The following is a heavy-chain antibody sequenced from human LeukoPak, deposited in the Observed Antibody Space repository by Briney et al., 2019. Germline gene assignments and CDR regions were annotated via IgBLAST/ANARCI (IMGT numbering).Heavy chain of an antibody. CDR1: GFTFSSYS. CDR3: ARGSGYDSLGPSDY. CDR2: ISSSSSTL. V-gene: IGHV3-48*01. Sequence: GGSLRLSCAASGFTFSSYSMNWVRQAPGKGREWVSYISSSSSTLYYAGSVKVRLTISRDNAKTSLYLQRTSLRAEDTAVYSCARGSGYDSLGPSDYWGQGTLVTVSS. D-gene: IGHD5-12*01. J-gene: IGHJ4*02.